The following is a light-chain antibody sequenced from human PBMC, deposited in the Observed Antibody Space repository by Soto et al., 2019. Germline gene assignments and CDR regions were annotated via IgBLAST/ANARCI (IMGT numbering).Light chain of an antibody. CDR1: ASDIGRYNY. V-gene: IGLV2-8*01. CDR3: NSYTSATTLRGV. Sequence: QSVLTQPPSASGSPGQSVTISCIGTASDIGRYNYVSWYQHHPGKAPKLIIYEVTKRPSGVPDRFSGSKSGNTASLTVSGLQADDEADYYCNSYTSATTLRGVFGVGTKVTVL. J-gene: IGLJ1*01. CDR2: EVT.